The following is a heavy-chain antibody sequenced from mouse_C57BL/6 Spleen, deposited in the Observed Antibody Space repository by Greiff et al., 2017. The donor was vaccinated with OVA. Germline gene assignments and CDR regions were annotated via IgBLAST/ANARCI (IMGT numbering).Heavy chain of an antibody. CDR3: ARRTYYYGSSYGAMDY. D-gene: IGHD1-1*01. V-gene: IGHV2-2*01. J-gene: IGHJ4*01. CDR2: IWSGGST. Sequence: QVQLQQSGPGLVQPSQSLSITCTVSGFSLTSYGVHWVRQSPGKGLEWLGVIWSGGSTDYNAAFISRLSISKDNSKSQVFFKMNSLQADDTAIYYCARRTYYYGSSYGAMDYWGQGTSVTVAS. CDR1: GFSLTSYG.